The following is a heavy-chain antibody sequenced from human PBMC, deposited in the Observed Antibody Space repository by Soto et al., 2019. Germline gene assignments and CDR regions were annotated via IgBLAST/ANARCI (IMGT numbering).Heavy chain of an antibody. J-gene: IGHJ5*02. CDR1: GGSISSYY. V-gene: IGHV4-59*01. CDR3: ARDGFVYYGSSGYRP. CDR2: IYYSGST. D-gene: IGHD3-22*01. Sequence: PSETLSLTCTVSGGSISSYYWSWIRQPPGKGLEWIGYIYYSGSTNYNPSLKSRVTISVDTSKNQFSLKLSSVTAADTAVYYCARDGFVYYGSSGYRPWGQGTLVTVS.